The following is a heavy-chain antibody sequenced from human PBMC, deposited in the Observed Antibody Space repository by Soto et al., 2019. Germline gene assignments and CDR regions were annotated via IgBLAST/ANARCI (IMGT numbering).Heavy chain of an antibody. J-gene: IGHJ3*02. D-gene: IGHD7-27*01. CDR3: AKTKLTGPRDAFDI. CDR1: GFTFSSYA. CDR2: IRGSGGST. V-gene: IGHV3-23*01. Sequence: GESLKISCAASGFTFSSYAMSWVRQAPGKGLEWVSAIRGSGGSTYYADSVKGRFTISRDNSKNTLYLQMNSLRAEDTAVYFCAKTKLTGPRDAFDIWGQGTMVTVSS.